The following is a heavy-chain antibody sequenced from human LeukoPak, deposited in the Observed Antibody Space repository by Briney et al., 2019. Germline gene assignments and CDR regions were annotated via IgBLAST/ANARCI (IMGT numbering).Heavy chain of an antibody. CDR2: IYSGGST. CDR1: GFTVSSNY. Sequence: PGGSLRLSCAASGFTVSSNYMSWVRQAPGKGLEWVSVIYSGGSTYFADSVKGRFTISRDNSKNTLYLQMNSLRAEDTAVYYCARALRGSFPFDYWGQGTLVTVSS. D-gene: IGHD1-26*01. J-gene: IGHJ4*02. V-gene: IGHV3-66*01. CDR3: ARALRGSFPFDY.